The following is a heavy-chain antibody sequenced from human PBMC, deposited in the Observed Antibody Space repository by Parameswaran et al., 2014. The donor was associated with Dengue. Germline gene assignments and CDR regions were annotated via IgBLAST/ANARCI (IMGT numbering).Heavy chain of an antibody. V-gene: IGHV3-21*01. CDR3: AREDCSSASCQEIYHYFGMDV. CDR2: ISSSSSHI. J-gene: IGHJ6*02. D-gene: IGHD2-2*01. Sequence: GRQAPGKGLEWVSSISSSSSHIYYADSVKGRFTISRDNARNSLYLEMNSLRADDTALYYCAREDCSSASCQEIYHYFGMDVWGQGTTVTVSS.